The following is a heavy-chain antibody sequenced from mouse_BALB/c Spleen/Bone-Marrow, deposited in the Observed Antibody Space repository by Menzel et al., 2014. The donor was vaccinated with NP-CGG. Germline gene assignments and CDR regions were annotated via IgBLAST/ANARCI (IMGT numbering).Heavy chain of an antibody. CDR1: GFTFSSYG. V-gene: IGHV5-6-3*01. Sequence: EVQLVESGGGLVQPGGSLKLSCAASGFTFSSYGMSWFRQTPDKRLELVATINNNDGNTYYPDSVKGRFTISRDNAKNTLYLQMSSLKSEDTAMYYCARDNYGSRFDYWGQGTTLTVSS. CDR2: INNNDGNT. J-gene: IGHJ2*01. D-gene: IGHD1-1*01. CDR3: ARDNYGSRFDY.